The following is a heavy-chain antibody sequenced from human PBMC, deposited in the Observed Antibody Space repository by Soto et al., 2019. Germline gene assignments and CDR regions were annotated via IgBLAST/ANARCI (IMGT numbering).Heavy chain of an antibody. V-gene: IGHV3-23*01. J-gene: IGHJ3*02. D-gene: IGHD1-26*01. Sequence: EVQLSESGGGLVQPGGSLRLSCAASGFTFSSYAMSWVRQAPGKGLEWVSSISGSGAGTYYVDSVRGRFTISRDNSKNTLYLEMNSLRAEDTALYYCAKDLESGSFLWLFDIWGQGTMVTVSS. CDR3: AKDLESGSFLWLFDI. CDR2: ISGSGAGT. CDR1: GFTFSSYA.